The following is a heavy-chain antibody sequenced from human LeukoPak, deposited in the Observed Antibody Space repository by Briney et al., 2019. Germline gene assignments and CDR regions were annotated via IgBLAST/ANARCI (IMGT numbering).Heavy chain of an antibody. Sequence: PGGSLRLSCAVPGFTFSSYAMSWVRQAPGKGLEWVSYISSSGSTIYYADSVKGRFTISRDNAKNSLYLQMNSLRAEDTAVYYCARGVGEEYYFDYWGQGTLVTVSS. D-gene: IGHD1-26*01. V-gene: IGHV3-48*03. CDR2: ISSSGSTI. CDR1: GFTFSSYA. J-gene: IGHJ4*02. CDR3: ARGVGEEYYFDY.